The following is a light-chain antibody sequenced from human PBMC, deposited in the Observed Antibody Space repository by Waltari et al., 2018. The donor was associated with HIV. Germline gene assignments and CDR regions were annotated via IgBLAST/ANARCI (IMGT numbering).Light chain of an antibody. J-gene: IGKJ1*01. Sequence: DIVMTQSPHYLALSLGARDTINCTSSQSICYSSKNANFLAWYQQKPGQSPKLLIYWASTRASGVPDRFSGSGSRTDFTLSISSLQSEDVAVYFCQQYYSTPPTFGQGTRVEIK. CDR2: WAS. CDR3: QQYYSTPPT. V-gene: IGKV4-1*01. CDR1: QSICYSSKNANF.